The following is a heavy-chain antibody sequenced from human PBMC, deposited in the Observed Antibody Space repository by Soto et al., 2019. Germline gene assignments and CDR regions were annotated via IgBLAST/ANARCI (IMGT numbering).Heavy chain of an antibody. J-gene: IGHJ4*02. CDR2: IWHDGTNK. D-gene: IGHD6-19*01. V-gene: IGHV3-33*01. Sequence: QVQLVESGGGVVQPGRSLRLSCAASGFTFTGSAMHWVRQAPGKGLEWVAIIWHDGTNKYYADSVKGRFTISRDNSKNTVSLQMNGLRVDDTAVYYCARGGAVAGPFDYWGQGTLVTVSS. CDR3: ARGGAVAGPFDY. CDR1: GFTFTGSA.